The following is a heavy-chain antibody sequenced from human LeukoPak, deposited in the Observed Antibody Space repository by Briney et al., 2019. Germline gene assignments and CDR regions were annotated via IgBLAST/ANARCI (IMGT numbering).Heavy chain of an antibody. Sequence: GGSLRLSCAASGFTFSSYAMHWVRQAPGKGLEWVAVISYDGSNKYYADSVKGRFTISRDNSKNTLYLQMNSQRAEDTAVYYCARDVAGDIAVAGTYPRGYWGQGTLVTVSS. J-gene: IGHJ4*02. CDR2: ISYDGSNK. V-gene: IGHV3-30-3*01. D-gene: IGHD6-19*01. CDR1: GFTFSSYA. CDR3: ARDVAGDIAVAGTYPRGY.